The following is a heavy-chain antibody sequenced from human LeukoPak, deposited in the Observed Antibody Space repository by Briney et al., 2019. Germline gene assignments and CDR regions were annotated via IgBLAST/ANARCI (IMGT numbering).Heavy chain of an antibody. CDR3: ARIGGDYGDYQYYYYGMDV. CDR1: GYTFTSYA. J-gene: IGHJ6*02. Sequence: GASVKVSCTASGYTFTSYAMNWVRQAPGQGLEWMGWINTNTGNPTYAQGFTGRFVFSLDTSVSTAYLQISSLKAEDTAVYYCARIGGDYGDYQYYYYGMDVWGRGTTVTVSS. V-gene: IGHV7-4-1*02. D-gene: IGHD4-17*01. CDR2: INTNTGNP.